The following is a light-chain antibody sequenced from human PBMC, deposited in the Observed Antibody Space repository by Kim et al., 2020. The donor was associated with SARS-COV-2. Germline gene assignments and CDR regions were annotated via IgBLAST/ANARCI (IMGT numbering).Light chain of an antibody. CDR3: QTWGTGGVV. Sequence: QPVLTQSPSASASLGASVKLTCPLSSGHSCYAIAWHQQQPEKGPRYLMKLNSDGSHSKGDGIPDRFAGSSAWAERYLTISSLQSEDEADYYCQTWGTGGVVFGGGTQLTVL. J-gene: IGLJ2*01. V-gene: IGLV4-69*01. CDR2: LNSDGSH. CDR1: SGHSCYA.